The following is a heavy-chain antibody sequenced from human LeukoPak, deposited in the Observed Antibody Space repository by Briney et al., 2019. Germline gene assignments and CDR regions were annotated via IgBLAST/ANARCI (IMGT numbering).Heavy chain of an antibody. CDR2: IYYSGST. J-gene: IGHJ4*02. V-gene: IGHV4-59*08. CDR1: GGSISSHY. Sequence: SETLSLTCTVSGGSISSHYWSWIRQPPGKGLEWIGYIYYSGSTNYNPSLKSRVTISVDTSKNQFSLKLSSVTAADTAVYYCASSLGQPYWGQGTLVTVSS. CDR3: ASSLGQPY. D-gene: IGHD6-13*01.